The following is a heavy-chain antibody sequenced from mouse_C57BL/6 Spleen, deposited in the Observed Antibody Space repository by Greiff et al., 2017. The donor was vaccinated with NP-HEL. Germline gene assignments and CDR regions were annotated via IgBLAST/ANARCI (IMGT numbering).Heavy chain of an antibody. J-gene: IGHJ4*01. CDR2: IDPSDSYT. CDR3: ARARSSMVRSRYAMDY. D-gene: IGHD2-2*01. Sequence: QVQLQQSGAELVKPGASVKLSCKASGYTFTSYWMQWVKQRPGQGLEWIGEIDPSDSYTTYNQKLKGKATLTVDTSSSTAYMQLSSQTSEDSAVYSCARARSSMVRSRYAMDYWGQGTSVTVSA. CDR1: GYTFTSYW. V-gene: IGHV1-50*01.